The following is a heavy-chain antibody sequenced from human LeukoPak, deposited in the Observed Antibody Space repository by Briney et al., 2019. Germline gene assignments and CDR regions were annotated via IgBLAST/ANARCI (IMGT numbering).Heavy chain of an antibody. CDR3: AKRSGWYPRWAYFDY. CDR1: GGSFTDSY. CDR2: INHSGTT. D-gene: IGHD6-19*01. V-gene: IGHV4-34*01. J-gene: IGHJ4*02. Sequence: SETLSLTCVVSGGSFTDSYWTWIRQPPGKVLEWIGEINHSGTTNYKPSLKSRVTISVDTSKNQFSLRLTSVTAADTAVYYCAKRSGWYPRWAYFDYWGQGTLVTVSA.